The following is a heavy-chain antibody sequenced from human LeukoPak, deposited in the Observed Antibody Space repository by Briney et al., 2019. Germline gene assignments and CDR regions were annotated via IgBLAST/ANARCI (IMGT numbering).Heavy chain of an antibody. Sequence: ASVTVSCKASGYTFTSYYMHWVRQAPGQGLEWMGIINPSGGSTSYAQKFQGRLSMTRDMSTSTVYMELSSLRSEDTAVYYCARTFYEQMPHFDYWGQGTLVTVSS. V-gene: IGHV1-46*01. J-gene: IGHJ4*02. CDR2: INPSGGST. D-gene: IGHD3-16*01. CDR3: ARTFYEQMPHFDY. CDR1: GYTFTSYY.